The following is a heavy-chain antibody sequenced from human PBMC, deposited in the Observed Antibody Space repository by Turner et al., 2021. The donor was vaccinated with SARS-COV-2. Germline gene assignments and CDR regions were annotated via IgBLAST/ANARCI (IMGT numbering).Heavy chain of an antibody. CDR1: GFTFSSYA. Sequence: QVQLVESGGGVVQPGRSLRLSCAASGFTFSSYAMHWVRRAPGKGLEWVAVISYDGKNKYYADSVKGRFTISRDNSKNTLYLQMNSLRAEDTAVYYCARGGLGVNAFDIWGQGTMVTVSS. J-gene: IGHJ3*02. D-gene: IGHD2-21*01. CDR2: ISYDGKNK. V-gene: IGHV3-30*04. CDR3: ARGGLGVNAFDI.